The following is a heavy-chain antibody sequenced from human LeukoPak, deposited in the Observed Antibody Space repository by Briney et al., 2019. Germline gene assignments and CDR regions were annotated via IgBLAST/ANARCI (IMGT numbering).Heavy chain of an antibody. CDR1: GGTFSRYA. J-gene: IGHJ4*02. Sequence: SVKVYCKASGGTFSRYAISWVRQAPGQGLEWMGGIIPIFGTANYAQKFQGRVTITTDESTSTAYMELSSLRSEDTAVYYCARVGGDGYNYFDYWGQGTLVTVSS. CDR3: ARVGGDGYNYFDY. V-gene: IGHV1-69*05. CDR2: IIPIFGTA. D-gene: IGHD5-24*01.